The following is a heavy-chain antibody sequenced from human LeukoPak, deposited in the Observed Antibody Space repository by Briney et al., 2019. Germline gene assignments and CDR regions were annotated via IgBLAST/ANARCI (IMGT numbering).Heavy chain of an antibody. CDR3: AKDIGQWLESPFDY. CDR1: GFTFSSYS. D-gene: IGHD6-19*01. V-gene: IGHV3-21*04. J-gene: IGHJ4*02. CDR2: ISSSTSFI. Sequence: PGGSLRLSCAASGFTFSSYSMNWIRQAPGKGLEWVSSISSSTSFIYYADSVKGRFTISKDNAKNSLYLQMNSLRAEDTALYYCAKDIGQWLESPFDYWGQGTLVTVSS.